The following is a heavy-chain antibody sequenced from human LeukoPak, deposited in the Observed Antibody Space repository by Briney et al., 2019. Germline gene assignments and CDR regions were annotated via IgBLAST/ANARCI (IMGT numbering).Heavy chain of an antibody. J-gene: IGHJ3*02. CDR2: IIPILGIA. D-gene: IGHD2-2*02. CDR1: GGTFSSYA. V-gene: IGHV1-69*04. Sequence: ASVKVSCKASGGTFSSYAISWVRQAPGQGLEWMGRIIPILGIANYAQKFQGRVTITADKSTSTAYMELSSLRSEDTAVYYCARSCSSTSCYSAFDIWGQGTMVTVSS. CDR3: ARSCSSTSCYSAFDI.